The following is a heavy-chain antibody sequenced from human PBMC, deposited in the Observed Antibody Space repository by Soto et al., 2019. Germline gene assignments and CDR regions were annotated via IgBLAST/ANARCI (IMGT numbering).Heavy chain of an antibody. J-gene: IGHJ5*02. CDR1: GFSLSTSGVG. CDR3: SHVSWGRTMVRGVIMLRGWFDP. V-gene: IGHV2-5*02. CDR2: IYLDDDK. Sequence: QITLKESGPTLVKPTQTLTLTCTFSGFSLSTSGVGVGWIRQPPGKALEWLALIYLDDDKRYSPSLKSRLTITKDPSKSQVVLTMANMDPGDTATYFCSHVSWGRTMVRGVIMLRGWFDPWGQGTLVTVSS. D-gene: IGHD3-10*01.